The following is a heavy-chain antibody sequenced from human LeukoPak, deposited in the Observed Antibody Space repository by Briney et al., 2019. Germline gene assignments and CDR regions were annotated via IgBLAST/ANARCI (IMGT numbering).Heavy chain of an antibody. CDR2: INPSGGST. D-gene: IGHD5-24*01. CDR1: GYTFTSYY. J-gene: IGHJ4*02. CDR3: ARDGYNLAIDY. Sequence: ASVTVSCKASGYTFTSYYMHWVRQAPGQGLEWMGIINPSGGSTSYAQKFQGRVTMTRDTSTSTVYMELSSLRSEDTAVYYCARDGYNLAIDYWGQGTLVTVSS. V-gene: IGHV1-46*01.